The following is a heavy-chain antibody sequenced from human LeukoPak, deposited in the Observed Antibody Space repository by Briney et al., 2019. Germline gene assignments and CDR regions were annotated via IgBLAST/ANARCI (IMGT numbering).Heavy chain of an antibody. J-gene: IGHJ6*04. D-gene: IGHD3-10*01. CDR2: IYHSGST. CDR3: ARDTGGITMVRGGMDV. V-gene: IGHV4-38-2*02. CDR1: GYSISSGYY. Sequence: SETLSLTCTVSGYSISSGYYWGWIRQPPGQGLEWIGSIYHSGSTYYNPSLKSRVTISVDTSKNQLSLKLSSVTAADTAVYYCARDTGGITMVRGGMDVWGKGTTDTVSS.